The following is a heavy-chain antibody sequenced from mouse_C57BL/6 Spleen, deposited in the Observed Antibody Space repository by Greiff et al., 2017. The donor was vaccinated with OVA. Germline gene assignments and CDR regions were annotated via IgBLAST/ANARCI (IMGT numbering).Heavy chain of an antibody. CDR1: GYAFSSSW. CDR2: IYPGDGDT. CDR3: ARRTTVVEDFDY. V-gene: IGHV1-82*01. J-gene: IGHJ2*01. D-gene: IGHD1-1*01. Sequence: VQLQQSGPELVKPGASVKISCKASGYAFSSSWMNWVKQRPGKGLEWIGRIYPGDGDTNYNGKFKGKATLTADKSSSTAYMQLSSLTSEDSAVYFCARRTTVVEDFDYWGQGTTLTVSS.